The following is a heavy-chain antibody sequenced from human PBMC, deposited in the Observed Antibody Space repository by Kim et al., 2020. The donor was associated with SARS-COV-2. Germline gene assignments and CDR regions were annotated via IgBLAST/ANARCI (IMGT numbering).Heavy chain of an antibody. J-gene: IGHJ5*02. CDR2: IYYSGST. D-gene: IGHD2-2*01. Sequence: SETLSLTCTVSGGSISSYYWSWIRQPPGKGLEWIGYIYYSGSTNYNPSLKSRVTISVDTSKNQFSLKLSSVTAADTAVYYCARGWGYCSSTSCFNWFDPWGQGTLVTVSS. V-gene: IGHV4-59*01. CDR1: GGSISSYY. CDR3: ARGWGYCSSTSCFNWFDP.